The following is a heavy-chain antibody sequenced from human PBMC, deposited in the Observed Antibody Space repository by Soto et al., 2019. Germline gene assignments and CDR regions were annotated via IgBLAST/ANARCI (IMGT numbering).Heavy chain of an antibody. J-gene: IGHJ5*02. Sequence: ASVTVSYQASGYSFTNNDVSWVRQATGQGLEWMGWMNPGSGDTGYAQKFQGRVTMTRDISIATAYMELSSLRSDDTAIYYCARMATFGSLNWFDPWGQGTLVTVSS. CDR2: MNPGSGDT. V-gene: IGHV1-8*01. D-gene: IGHD3-16*01. CDR1: GYSFTNND. CDR3: ARMATFGSLNWFDP.